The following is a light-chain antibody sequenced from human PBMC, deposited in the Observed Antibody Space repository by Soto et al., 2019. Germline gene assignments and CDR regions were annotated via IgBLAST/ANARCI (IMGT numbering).Light chain of an antibody. J-gene: IGLJ1*01. Sequence: QSVLTQPASVSGSPGQSITISCTGTSSDVGGYNYVSWYQQHPGKAPKLMIYEVSNRPSGVSNRFSGSKSGNTASLTISGLQAEDEADYYCSSYTSSSTPFYVFGTGTKPPS. CDR3: SSYTSSSTPFYV. V-gene: IGLV2-14*01. CDR2: EVS. CDR1: SSDVGGYNY.